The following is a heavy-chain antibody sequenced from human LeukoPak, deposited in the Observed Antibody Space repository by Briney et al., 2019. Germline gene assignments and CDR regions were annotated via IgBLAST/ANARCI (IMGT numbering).Heavy chain of an antibody. CDR3: AHRLTSDWYFDY. V-gene: IGHV2-5*02. Sequence: ESGPTLVNPTQTLTLTCTFSGFSLSTRGMGVGWIRQPPGKALEWLALIYWDDDKRYSPSLKTRLTITRDTSKNQVVLTMTNMDHVDTATYYCAHRLTSDWYFDYWGQGTLVTVSS. CDR1: GFSLSTRGMG. J-gene: IGHJ4*02. D-gene: IGHD2-21*02. CDR2: IYWDDDK.